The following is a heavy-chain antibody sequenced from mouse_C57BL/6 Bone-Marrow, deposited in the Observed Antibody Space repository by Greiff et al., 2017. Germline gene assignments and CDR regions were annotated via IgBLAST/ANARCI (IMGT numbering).Heavy chain of an antibody. J-gene: IGHJ2*01. Sequence: EVQLQQSGPVLVKPGASVKMSCKASGYTFTDYYMNWVKQSHGKSLEWIGVINPYNGGTSYNQKFKGKATLTVDKSSSTAYMELNSLTSEDSAVYYCARAYYYGSSFDYWGQGTTLTVSS. CDR3: ARAYYYGSSFDY. V-gene: IGHV1-19*01. D-gene: IGHD1-1*01. CDR1: GYTFTDYY. CDR2: INPYNGGT.